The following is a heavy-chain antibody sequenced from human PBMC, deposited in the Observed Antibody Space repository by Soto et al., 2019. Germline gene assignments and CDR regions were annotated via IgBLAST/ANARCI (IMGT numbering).Heavy chain of an antibody. Sequence: QVQLQESGPGLVKPSQTLSLTCTVSGGSISSGGYYWSWIRQHPGKGLEWIGYIYYSGSTYYNPSLKSRVTISVDTSKNQFSLKMSSVTAADTAVYYCASNKIASALVDYWGQGTLVTVSS. CDR3: ASNKIASALVDY. CDR2: IYYSGST. CDR1: GGSISSGGYY. J-gene: IGHJ4*02. D-gene: IGHD2-21*01. V-gene: IGHV4-31*03.